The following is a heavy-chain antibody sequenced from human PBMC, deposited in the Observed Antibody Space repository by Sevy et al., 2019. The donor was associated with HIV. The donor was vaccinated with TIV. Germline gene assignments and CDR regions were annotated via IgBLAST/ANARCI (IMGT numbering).Heavy chain of an antibody. V-gene: IGHV3-23*01. D-gene: IGHD2-8*01. J-gene: IGHJ4*02. Sequence: GGSLRLSCAASGFAFYDYGMSWIRQAPGKGLEWVATLSFGCGKINYAHSVKGRFTISRDNSKNSFYLQMDNLRVEDTALYYCAREGCTRPHDYWGQGTRVTVSS. CDR3: AREGCTRPHDY. CDR1: GFAFYDYG. CDR2: LSFGCGKI.